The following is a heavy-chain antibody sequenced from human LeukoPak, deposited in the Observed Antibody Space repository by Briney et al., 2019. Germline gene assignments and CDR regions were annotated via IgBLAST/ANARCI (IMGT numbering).Heavy chain of an antibody. Sequence: SQNLSLTCTVSAGSINSGDYYWSWIRQPPGKGREWIRYIYYRGNTYYNPSLKSRVTISVDTSKNQFSLKLSSVTAADTAVYYCARVYGDYYYYYYMDVWGKGTTVTVSS. CDR2: IYYRGNT. CDR1: AGSINSGDYY. J-gene: IGHJ6*03. V-gene: IGHV4-30-4*08. D-gene: IGHD4-17*01. CDR3: ARVYGDYYYYYYMDV.